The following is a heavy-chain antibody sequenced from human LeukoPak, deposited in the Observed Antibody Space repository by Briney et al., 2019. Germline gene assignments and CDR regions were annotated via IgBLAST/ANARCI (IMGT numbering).Heavy chain of an antibody. CDR3: ARIRQLRYFDWPIRGYFDY. CDR2: IDPSDSYT. Sequence: LGESLKISCKGSGYTFTSYWITWVRQMPGKGLEWMGRIDPSDSYTNHSPSFQGHVTLSADKSISTAYLQWSSLKASDAAMYYCARIRQLRYFDWPIRGYFDYWGQGTLVTVSS. D-gene: IGHD3-9*01. V-gene: IGHV5-10-1*01. J-gene: IGHJ4*02. CDR1: GYTFTSYW.